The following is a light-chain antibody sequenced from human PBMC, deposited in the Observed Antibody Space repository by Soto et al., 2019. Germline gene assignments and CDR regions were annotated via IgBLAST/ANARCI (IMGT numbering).Light chain of an antibody. J-gene: IGKJ5*01. CDR3: QQRSDWRIT. CDR1: QSVSSS. Sequence: EIVSTESLATLSVSPGKRDTLSCMASQSVSSSLAWYQQKHGQAPRLLISDTSNRATGIPARFSGSGSGTDFTLTISSLEPEDFAVYYCQQRSDWRITFGQGTRLDIK. V-gene: IGKV3-11*01. CDR2: DTS.